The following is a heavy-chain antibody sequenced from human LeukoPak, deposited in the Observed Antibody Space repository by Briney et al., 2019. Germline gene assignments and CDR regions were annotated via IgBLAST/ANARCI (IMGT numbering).Heavy chain of an antibody. J-gene: IGHJ3*02. CDR3: AAPVGATDGDAFDI. Sequence: GASVKVSCKASGYTFTSYDINWVRQATGQGLEWMGWMNPNSGNTGYAQKFQGRVTITRNTSISTAYMELSSLRSEDTAVYYCAAPVGATDGDAFDIWGQGTMVTVSS. CDR1: GYTFTSYD. CDR2: MNPNSGNT. V-gene: IGHV1-8*03. D-gene: IGHD1-26*01.